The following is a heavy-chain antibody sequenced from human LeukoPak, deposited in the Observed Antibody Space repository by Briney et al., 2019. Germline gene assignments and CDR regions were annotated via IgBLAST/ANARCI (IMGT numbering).Heavy chain of an antibody. Sequence: GGSLRLSCAASGFSFDTYGMHWVRQAPGKGLEWVANINQDGSEKYSVDSVKGRFTTSRDNAKNSLYLQMNRLRAEDTAVYFCATEDHYYDSSGRFDYWGQGTLVTVSS. CDR1: GFSFDTYG. CDR2: INQDGSEK. CDR3: ATEDHYYDSSGRFDY. D-gene: IGHD3-22*01. J-gene: IGHJ4*02. V-gene: IGHV3-7*04.